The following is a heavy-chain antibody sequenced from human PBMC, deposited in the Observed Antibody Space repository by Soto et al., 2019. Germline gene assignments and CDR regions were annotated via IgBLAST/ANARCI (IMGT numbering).Heavy chain of an antibody. CDR2: TYYRSKWYI. D-gene: IGHD6-19*01. Sequence: SQTLSLTCAISGDSVSSNSAAWNWIRQSPSRGLEWLGRTYYRSKWYIDYAVSVKSRIXXXXDXXXNXFXXXLXSVTPDDTAVYYCAGQYVAGAIDYWGQGTPVTVSS. CDR1: GDSVSSNSAA. CDR3: AGQYVAGAIDY. V-gene: IGHV6-1*01. J-gene: IGHJ4*02.